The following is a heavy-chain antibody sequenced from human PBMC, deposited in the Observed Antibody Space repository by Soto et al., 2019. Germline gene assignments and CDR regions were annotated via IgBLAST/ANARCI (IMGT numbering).Heavy chain of an antibody. CDR1: GYTFSNYY. Sequence: ASVKVSCKATGYTFSNYYIHWVRQAPGQGLEWMGIINPNGGSTTYAQKFQGRVTITRDTSTSTVYMELSSLTSEDTALYYCAMDGWFSALLMAFCLDVWGKGTTVTVSS. J-gene: IGHJ6*04. CDR3: AMDGWFSALLMAFCLDV. CDR2: INPNGGST. V-gene: IGHV1-46*01. D-gene: IGHD2-8*01.